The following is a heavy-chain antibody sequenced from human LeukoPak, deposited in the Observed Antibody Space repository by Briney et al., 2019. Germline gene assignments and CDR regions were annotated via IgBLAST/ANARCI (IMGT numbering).Heavy chain of an antibody. V-gene: IGHV4-34*01. CDR1: GGSFRGYY. J-gene: IGHJ6*02. D-gene: IGHD1-26*01. Sequence: SETLSLTCAVYGGSFRGYYWTWIRQPPGKGLEWIGEVNHSGSTNYNASLKSRVTISVDTSKNQFSLKLSSVTAADTAVYYCASGIVGTTTLYYYYGMDVWGQGTTVTVSS. CDR2: VNHSGST. CDR3: ASGIVGTTTLYYYYGMDV.